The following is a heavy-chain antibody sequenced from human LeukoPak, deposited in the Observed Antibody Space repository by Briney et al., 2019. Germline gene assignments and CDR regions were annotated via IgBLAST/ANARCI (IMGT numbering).Heavy chain of an antibody. CDR2: ISAYNGNT. V-gene: IGHV1-18*01. CDR3: AAGPGGYDSSGYPDY. D-gene: IGHD3-22*01. Sequence: ASVKVSCKASGYTFTSYGISWVRQAPGQGLEWMGWISAYNGNTNYAQKLQGRVTMTTDTSTSTAYMELRSLRSDDTAVYYCAAGPGGYDSSGYPDYWGQGTLVTVPS. CDR1: GYTFTSYG. J-gene: IGHJ4*02.